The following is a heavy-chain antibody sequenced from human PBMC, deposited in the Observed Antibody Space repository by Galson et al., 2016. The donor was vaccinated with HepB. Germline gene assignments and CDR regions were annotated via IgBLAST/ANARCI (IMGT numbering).Heavy chain of an antibody. CDR3: ARQGTTVTTPVVY. CDR1: GYNFINLW. V-gene: IGHV5-51*01. J-gene: IGHJ4*02. D-gene: IGHD4-17*01. Sequence: QSGAEVKKPGESLKISCQTSGYNFINLWIGWVRQMPGKGLEWMGGIFPANSEIKYSPSFQGQVTISADKSSATAYLQWDNLRASDTAIYYCARQGTTVTTPVVYWGQGTLVTVSS. CDR2: IFPANSEI.